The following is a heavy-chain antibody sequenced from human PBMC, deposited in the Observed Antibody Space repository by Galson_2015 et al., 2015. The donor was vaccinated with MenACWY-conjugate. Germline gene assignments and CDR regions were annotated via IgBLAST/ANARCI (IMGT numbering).Heavy chain of an antibody. Sequence: SLRLSCAASGFTFDDYGMSWVRHAPGKGLEWVSGINWNGGSTGYADSVKGRFTISRDNAKNSLYLQMNSLRAEDTALYYCARAYFGGGRQWLVPLGSFDIWGQGTMVTVSS. CDR3: ARAYFGGGRQWLVPLGSFDI. J-gene: IGHJ3*02. CDR2: INWNGGST. V-gene: IGHV3-20*04. CDR1: GFTFDDYG. D-gene: IGHD6-19*01.